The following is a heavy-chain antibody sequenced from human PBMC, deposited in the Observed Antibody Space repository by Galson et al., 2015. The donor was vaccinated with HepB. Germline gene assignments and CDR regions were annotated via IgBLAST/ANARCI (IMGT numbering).Heavy chain of an antibody. J-gene: IGHJ6*03. CDR2: IITIFGTA. CDR1: GGTFSSYA. CDR3: ARALSRLTTVSTYYYYYMDV. D-gene: IGHD4-11*01. Sequence: SVKVSCKSSGGTFSSYAISWVRQAPGQGLEWMGGIITIFGTANYAQKFQGRVTITADESTSTAYMELSSLRSEDTAVYLCARALSRLTTVSTYYYYYMDVWGKGTTVTVSS. V-gene: IGHV1-69*13.